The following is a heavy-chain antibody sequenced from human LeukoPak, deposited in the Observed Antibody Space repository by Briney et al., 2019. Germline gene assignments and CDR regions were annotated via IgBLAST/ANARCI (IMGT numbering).Heavy chain of an antibody. V-gene: IGHV4-59*08. CDR3: ARGRSKRDS. CDR1: GGSISSYF. Sequence: SETLSLTCTVSGGSISSYFWSWIRQPPGKGLEWIGYIYYSGTTNYNPSLKSRVTISVDTSKNQFSLRLSSVTAADTAVYYCARGRSKRDSWGQGTLVTVSS. J-gene: IGHJ5*02. CDR2: IYYSGTT.